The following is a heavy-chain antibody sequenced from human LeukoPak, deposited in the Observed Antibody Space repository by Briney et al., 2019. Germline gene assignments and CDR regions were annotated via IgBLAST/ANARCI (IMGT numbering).Heavy chain of an antibody. CDR2: ISYDGSNK. CDR3: AKGYGSGSYSPFDY. Sequence: PGGSLRLSCAASGFTFSSYAMHWVRQAPGKGLEWVAVISYDGSNKYYADSVKGRFTISRDNAKNSLYLQMNSLRAEDMALYYCAKGYGSGSYSPFDYWGQGTLVTVSS. CDR1: GFTFSSYA. V-gene: IGHV3-30*04. J-gene: IGHJ4*02. D-gene: IGHD3-10*01.